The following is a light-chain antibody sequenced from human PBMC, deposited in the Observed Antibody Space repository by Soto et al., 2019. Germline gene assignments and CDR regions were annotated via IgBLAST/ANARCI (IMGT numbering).Light chain of an antibody. CDR3: QQRSNWPPEYT. Sequence: EIVLTQSPATLSLSPGERATLSCRASQSVSSYLAWYQQKPGQAPRLLIYDASNRATGIPARFSGSGSGTDFTHTISSLEPEDFAVYYCQQRSNWPPEYTLGQGTKLEIK. CDR1: QSVSSY. CDR2: DAS. V-gene: IGKV3-11*01. J-gene: IGKJ2*01.